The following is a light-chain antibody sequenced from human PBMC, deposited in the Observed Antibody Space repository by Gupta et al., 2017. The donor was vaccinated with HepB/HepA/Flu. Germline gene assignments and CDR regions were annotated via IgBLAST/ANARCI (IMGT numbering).Light chain of an antibody. J-gene: IGKJ4*01. CDR2: AAS. V-gene: IGKV1-9*01. Sequence: LTQSPSFLSASVGDRVTITCRANQDISTYLAWYQQKPGKVPRLLIYAASTLQGGVPSRFSGSGSGTEFTLTISSLQPDDFATFYCQQLHTYPITFGRGTTVEI. CDR3: QQLHTYPIT. CDR1: QDISTY.